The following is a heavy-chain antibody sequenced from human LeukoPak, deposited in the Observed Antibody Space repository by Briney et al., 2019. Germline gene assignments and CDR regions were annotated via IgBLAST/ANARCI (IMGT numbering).Heavy chain of an antibody. CDR2: INHSGST. CDR3: ARGRYSSSWYEDYFDY. V-gene: IGHV4-34*01. J-gene: IGHJ4*02. Sequence: SETLSLTCAVYGGSFSGYYWSWIRQPPGKGLEWIGEINHSGSTNYNPSLKSRVTISVDTSKNQFSLKLSSVTAADTAVYYCARGRYSSSWYEDYFDYWGQGTLVTVSS. CDR1: GGSFSGYY. D-gene: IGHD6-13*01.